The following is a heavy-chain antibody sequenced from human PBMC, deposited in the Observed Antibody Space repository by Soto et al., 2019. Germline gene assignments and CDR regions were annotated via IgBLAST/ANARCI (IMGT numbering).Heavy chain of an antibody. D-gene: IGHD2-15*01. Sequence: TSETLSLTCTVSGGSISSSSYYWGWIRQPPGKGLEWIGSIYYSGSTYYNPSLKSRVTISVDTSKNQFSLKLSSVTAADTAVYYCASTSPLYSYYYYGMDVWGQGTTVTSP. CDR1: GGSISSSSYY. CDR3: ASTSPLYSYYYYGMDV. CDR2: IYYSGST. V-gene: IGHV4-39*01. J-gene: IGHJ6*02.